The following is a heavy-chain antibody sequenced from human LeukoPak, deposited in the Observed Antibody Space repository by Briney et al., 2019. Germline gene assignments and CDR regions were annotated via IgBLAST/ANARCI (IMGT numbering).Heavy chain of an antibody. D-gene: IGHD2-2*01. CDR1: GYSFTSYW. CDR2: INPGDSDT. J-gene: IGHJ3*02. V-gene: IGHV5-51*01. CDR3: AGLGRDCSSTSCYRFFAFDI. Sequence: GESLKISCKGSGYSFTSYWIGWVRQMPGKGLEWMGIINPGDSDTRYSPSFQGQVTISADKSISTAYLQWSSLKASDTAMYYCAGLGRDCSSTSCYRFFAFDIWGQGTMVTVSS.